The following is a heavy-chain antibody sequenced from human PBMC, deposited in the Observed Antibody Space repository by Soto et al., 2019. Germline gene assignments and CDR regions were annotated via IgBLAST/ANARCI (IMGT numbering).Heavy chain of an antibody. CDR2: VYYTGST. D-gene: IGHD2-8*01. Sequence: PSETLSLTCSVSGGSISGSYWSWIRQSPGKGLEWLGYVYYTGSTNYSPSLRSRVSISVDTSKSQVSLKLSSVTAADTAVYYCARDRSTYGGGGTGEVKENWFDPWGQGALVTVSS. J-gene: IGHJ5*02. CDR1: GGSISGSY. CDR3: ARDRSTYGGGGTGEVKENWFDP. V-gene: IGHV4-59*01.